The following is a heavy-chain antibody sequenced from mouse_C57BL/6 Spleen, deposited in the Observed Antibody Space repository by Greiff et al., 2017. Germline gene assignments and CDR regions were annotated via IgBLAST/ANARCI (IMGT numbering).Heavy chain of an antibody. Sequence: VKLQQPGAELVRPGSSVKLSCKASGYTFTSYWMHWVKQRPIQGLEWIGNIDPSDSETHYNQKFKDKATLTVDKSSSTAYMQLSSLTSEDSAVYYCARYDYDRGDYWGQGTTLTVSS. CDR2: IDPSDSET. D-gene: IGHD2-4*01. J-gene: IGHJ2*01. V-gene: IGHV1-52*01. CDR1: GYTFTSYW. CDR3: ARYDYDRGDY.